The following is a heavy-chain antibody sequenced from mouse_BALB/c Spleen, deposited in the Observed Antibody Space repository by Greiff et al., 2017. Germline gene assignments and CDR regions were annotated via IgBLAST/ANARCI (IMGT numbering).Heavy chain of an antibody. CDR3: ASYYDYEGFDY. Sequence: QVQLQQSGAELAKPGASVKMSCKASGYTFTSYWMHWVKQRPGQGLEWIGYINPSTGYTEYNQKFKDKATLTADKSSSTAYMQLSSLTSEDSAVYYCASYYDYEGFDYWGQGTTLTVSS. J-gene: IGHJ2*01. CDR1: GYTFTSYW. V-gene: IGHV1-7*01. D-gene: IGHD2-4*01. CDR2: INPSTGYT.